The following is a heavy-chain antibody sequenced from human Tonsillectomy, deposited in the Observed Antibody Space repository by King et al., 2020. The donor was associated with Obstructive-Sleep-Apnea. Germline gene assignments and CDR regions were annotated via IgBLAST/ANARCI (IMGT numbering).Heavy chain of an antibody. CDR1: GFTFSSYW. J-gene: IGHJ5*02. V-gene: IGHV3-7*01. CDR2: IKQDGSEK. CDR3: ARGGLLNWFDP. D-gene: IGHD3-10*01. Sequence: VQLVESGGGLVQPGGSLRLSCAASGFTFSSYWMSWVRQAPGKGLEWVANIKQDGSEKYYVDSVKGRFTISRDNAENSLYLQMNSLRAEDTAVYYCARGGLLNWFDPWGQGTLVTVSS.